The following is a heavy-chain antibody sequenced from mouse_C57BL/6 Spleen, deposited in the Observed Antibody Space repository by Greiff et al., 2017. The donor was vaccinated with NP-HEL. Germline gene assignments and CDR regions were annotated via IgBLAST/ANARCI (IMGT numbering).Heavy chain of an antibody. J-gene: IGHJ2*01. V-gene: IGHV1-82*01. D-gene: IGHD3-2*02. Sequence: QVQLKQSGPELVKPGASVKISCKASGYAFSSSWMNWVKQRPGKGLEWIGRIYPGDGDTNYNGKFKGKATLTADKSSSTAYMQLSSLTSEDSAVYFCARSGTYYLDYWGQGTTLTVS. CDR3: ARSGTYYLDY. CDR2: IYPGDGDT. CDR1: GYAFSSSW.